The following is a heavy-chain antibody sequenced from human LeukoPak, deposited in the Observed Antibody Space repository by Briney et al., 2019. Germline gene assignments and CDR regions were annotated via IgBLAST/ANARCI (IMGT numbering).Heavy chain of an antibody. D-gene: IGHD3-22*01. V-gene: IGHV4-34*01. CDR1: GGSFSGYY. CDR2: INHSGST. CDR3: ARDFPDYYDSSGYFYHYYMDV. Sequence: SETLSLTCAVYGGSFSGYYWSWIRQPPGKGLEWIGEINHSGSTNYNPSLKSRVTISVDTSKNQFSLKLSSVTAADTAVYYCARDFPDYYDSSGYFYHYYMDVWGKGTTLTVSS. J-gene: IGHJ6*03.